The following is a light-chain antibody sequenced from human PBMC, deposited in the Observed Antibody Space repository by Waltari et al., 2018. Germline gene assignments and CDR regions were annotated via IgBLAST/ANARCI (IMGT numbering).Light chain of an antibody. Sequence: EIVLTHSPGTASLSPGERVTLSCRASQSVGSSSLAWYQQKPGQAPRLLIYRASRRATGIPDRFSGSGSGTDFSLTISRLEPEDFAVYYCQQHDTLLATFGQGTKVEIK. CDR1: QSVGSSS. CDR3: QQHDTLLAT. J-gene: IGKJ1*01. CDR2: RAS. V-gene: IGKV3-20*01.